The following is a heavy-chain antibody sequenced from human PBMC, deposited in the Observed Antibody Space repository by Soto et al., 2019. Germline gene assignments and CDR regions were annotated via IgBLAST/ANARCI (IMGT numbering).Heavy chain of an antibody. CDR3: ARDQVGASSFDY. CDR1: GGTFSNSP. Sequence: SVKDSCKASGGTFSNSPISWVRQIPGQGPEWMGRIIPSPARTIYSRKFRGRVTLTADKSTQTVYMTLSSLTTEDSGVYYCARDQVGASSFDYWGQGTRVTVSS. D-gene: IGHD1-26*01. J-gene: IGHJ4*02. V-gene: IGHV1-69*04. CDR2: IIPSPART.